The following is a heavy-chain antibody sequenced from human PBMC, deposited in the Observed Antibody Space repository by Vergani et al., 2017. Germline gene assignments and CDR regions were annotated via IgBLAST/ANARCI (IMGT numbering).Heavy chain of an antibody. V-gene: IGHV3-23*03. CDR3: AKGEYYFDY. J-gene: IGHJ4*02. CDR2: IYSGGSST. Sequence: EVQLVESGGGLVQPGRSLRLSCAASGFTFDDYAMHWVRQAPGKGLEWVSVIYSGGSSTYYADSVKGRFTISRDNSKNTLYLQMNSLRAEDTAVYYCAKGEYYFDYWGQGTLVTVSS. D-gene: IGHD3-16*01. CDR1: GFTFDDYA.